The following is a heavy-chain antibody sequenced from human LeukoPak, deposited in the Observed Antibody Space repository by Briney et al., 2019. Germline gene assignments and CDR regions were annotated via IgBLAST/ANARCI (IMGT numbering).Heavy chain of an antibody. Sequence: PGGSLRLSCAASGFTVSSNYMSWVRQAPGKGLEWVAFIGSDGSKKYYADSVRGRFTISRDNSKNTLYLQINSLRAEDTAVYYCAKSGSGSSLGYYYYYMEVWGKGTTVTISS. J-gene: IGHJ6*03. V-gene: IGHV3-30*02. D-gene: IGHD1-26*01. CDR2: IGSDGSKK. CDR1: GFTVSSNY. CDR3: AKSGSGSSLGYYYYYMEV.